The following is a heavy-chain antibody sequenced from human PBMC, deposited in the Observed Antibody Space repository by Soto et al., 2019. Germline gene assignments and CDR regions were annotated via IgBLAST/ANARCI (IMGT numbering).Heavy chain of an antibody. V-gene: IGHV4-59*01. D-gene: IGHD5-12*01. Sequence: SETLSLSCTVSGGCISSYYWTWIRQPPGKGLECIGDIYYSASTHDNPSVKSLVTISVDTAKTQFSLKLSSVTAADTAEYYCARHNMARATIPKYYYYCYGMHVWGQGTTVTVS. J-gene: IGHJ6*02. CDR1: GGCISSYY. CDR2: IYYSAST. CDR3: ARHNMARATIPKYYYYCYGMHV.